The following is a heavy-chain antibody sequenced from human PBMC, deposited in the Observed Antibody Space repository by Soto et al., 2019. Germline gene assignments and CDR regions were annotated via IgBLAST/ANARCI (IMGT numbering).Heavy chain of an antibody. Sequence: QVQLVQSGAEVKKPGSSVKVSCKASGGSFSSYAISWVRQAPGQGLEWMGGIIPIFGTPSYAQKFQGRVTITADESTSTAYMELSSRRSEDTAVYYCAREYRSSSGRFDNWGQGTLVTVSS. CDR2: IIPIFGTP. CDR1: GGSFSSYA. V-gene: IGHV1-69*01. D-gene: IGHD6-6*01. CDR3: AREYRSSSGRFDN. J-gene: IGHJ4*02.